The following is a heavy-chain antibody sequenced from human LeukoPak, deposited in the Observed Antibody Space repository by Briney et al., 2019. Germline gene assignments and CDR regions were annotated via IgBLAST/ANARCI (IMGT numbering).Heavy chain of an antibody. V-gene: IGHV3-48*04. CDR3: ARDGYDFWSGIDY. CDR2: ISSSGSTI. D-gene: IGHD3-3*01. Sequence: GGSLRLSCAASGFTFSSYNMNWVRQAPGKGLEWVSYISSSGSTIYYADSAKGRFTISRDNAKNSLYLQMNSLRAEDTAVYYCARDGYDFWSGIDYWGQGTLVTVSS. CDR1: GFTFSSYN. J-gene: IGHJ4*02.